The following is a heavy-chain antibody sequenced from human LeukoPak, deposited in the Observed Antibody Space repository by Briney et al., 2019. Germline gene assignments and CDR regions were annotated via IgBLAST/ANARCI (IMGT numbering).Heavy chain of an antibody. J-gene: IGHJ3*02. D-gene: IGHD3-22*01. V-gene: IGHV3-7*01. CDR2: IKQDGSEK. CDR1: GFTFSSYG. Sequence: PGGTLRLSCAASGFTFSSYGMSWVRQAPGKGLEWVANIKQDGSEKYYVDSVKGRFTISRDNAKNSLYLQMNSLRAEDTAVYYCARPMDQYYYDSRHAFDIWGQGTMVTVSS. CDR3: ARPMDQYYYDSRHAFDI.